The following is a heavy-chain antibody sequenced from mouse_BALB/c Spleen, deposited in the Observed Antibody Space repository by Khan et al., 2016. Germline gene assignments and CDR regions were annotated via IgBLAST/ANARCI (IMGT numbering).Heavy chain of an antibody. V-gene: IGHV3-2*02. D-gene: IGHD1-2*01. CDR2: IRYSGST. CDR3: TRSPTATRYFDV. Sequence: VQLKESGPGLMKPSQSLSLTCTVTGYSITSDYAWNWIRQFPGNKLEWMGYIRYSGSTTYNPSLKSRISITRDTSKNQFFLQLYSVTTEDTATYYCTRSPTATRYFDVWGAGTTVTVSS. J-gene: IGHJ1*01. CDR1: GYSITSDYA.